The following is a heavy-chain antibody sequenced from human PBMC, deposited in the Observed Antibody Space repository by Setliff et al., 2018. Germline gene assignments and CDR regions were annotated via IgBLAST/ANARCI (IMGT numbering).Heavy chain of an antibody. CDR1: GYSISSGYY. D-gene: IGHD1-20*01. J-gene: IGHJ4*02. CDR2: IYHSGST. Sequence: LSLTCAVSGYSISSGYYWGWIRQPPGKGLEWIGSIYHSGSTYYNPSLKSRVTISVDTSKNQFSLKLTSVTAADTAVYYCASGLNWLSSTEFDYWGQGTLVTVSS. V-gene: IGHV4-38-2*01. CDR3: ASGLNWLSSTEFDY.